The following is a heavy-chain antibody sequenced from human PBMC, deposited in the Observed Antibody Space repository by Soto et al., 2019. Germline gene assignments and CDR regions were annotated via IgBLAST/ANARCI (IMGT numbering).Heavy chain of an antibody. CDR1: GFTFSSYS. CDR2: ISSSSSTI. V-gene: IGHV3-48*02. J-gene: IGHJ3*02. CDR3: ARTGGITIFGVVTGAFDI. D-gene: IGHD3-3*01. Sequence: GESLKISCAASGFTFSSYSMNWVRQAPGKGLEWVSYISSSSSTIYYADSVKGRFTISRDNAKNSLYLQMNSLRDEDTAVYYCARTGGITIFGVVTGAFDIWGQGTMVTVSS.